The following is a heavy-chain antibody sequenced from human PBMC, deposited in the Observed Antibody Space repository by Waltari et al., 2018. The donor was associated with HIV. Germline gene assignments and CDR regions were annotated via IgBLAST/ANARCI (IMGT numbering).Heavy chain of an antibody. CDR2: IYWDDDK. D-gene: IGHD7-27*01. J-gene: IGHJ4*02. V-gene: IGHV2-5*02. CDR1: GFSLSTRGEG. CDR3: AHRLTGDYYFDY. Sequence: QITLKESGPPLVQPTQTLTLTCTFSGFSLSTRGEGVGWFRQPPGKALEWLALIYWDDDKRYSPSLKSRLTITKDTSKNQVVLTMTNMDPVDTATYYCAHRLTGDYYFDYWGQGTLVTVSS.